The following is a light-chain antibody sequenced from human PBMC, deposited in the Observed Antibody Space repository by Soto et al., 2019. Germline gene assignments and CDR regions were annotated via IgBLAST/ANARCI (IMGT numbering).Light chain of an antibody. Sequence: DIQMTQSPSSLSASVGDRVTITCRANQNISNYLNWYQQKPGKAPKLLIYATSSLQSGVPSRFSGSGSGTDFTLTISSLQPEDFATYYCQQSYSTPFTFGPGTKVDVK. J-gene: IGKJ3*01. V-gene: IGKV1-39*01. CDR1: QNISNY. CDR3: QQSYSTPFT. CDR2: ATS.